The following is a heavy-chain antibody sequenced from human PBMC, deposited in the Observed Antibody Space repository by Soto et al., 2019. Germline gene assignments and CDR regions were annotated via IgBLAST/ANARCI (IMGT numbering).Heavy chain of an antibody. D-gene: IGHD2-2*01. V-gene: IGHV1-69*08. CDR2: IVPIFGIA. CDR1: GGTFSRYS. CDR3: AREDRDRETGLVPAAIDGMDV. J-gene: IGHJ6*02. Sequence: QVQLVQSGAEVKKPGSSVKVSCKASGGTFSRYSITWVRQAPGHGLEWIGRIVPIFGIASYAQKFQGRVTITPYEATSTAYMELSSLRSDETAVYYCAREDRDRETGLVPAAIDGMDVWGQGTTVTVSS.